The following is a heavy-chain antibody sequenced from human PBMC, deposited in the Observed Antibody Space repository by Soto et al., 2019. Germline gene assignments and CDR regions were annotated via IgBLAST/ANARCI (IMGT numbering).Heavy chain of an antibody. CDR3: ARTWIQLWGNWFDP. J-gene: IGHJ5*02. Sequence: PSETLSLTCAVYGGSFSGYYWSWIRQPPGKGLEWIGEINHSGSTNYNPSLKSRVTISVDTSKNQFSLKLSSVTAADTAVYYRARTWIQLWGNWFDPWGQGTLVTVSS. CDR1: GGSFSGYY. CDR2: INHSGST. D-gene: IGHD5-18*01. V-gene: IGHV4-34*01.